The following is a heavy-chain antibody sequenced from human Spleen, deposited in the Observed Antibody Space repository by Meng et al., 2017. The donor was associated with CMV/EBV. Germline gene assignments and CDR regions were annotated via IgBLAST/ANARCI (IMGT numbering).Heavy chain of an antibody. D-gene: IGHD3-10*01. V-gene: IGHV3-30-3*01. CDR2: ISYDGSNE. Sequence: GESLKISCAASGFIFSTHSMHWVRQAPGKGLEWVSIISYDGSNEYYADSVKGRFTVSRDSSKNTLYLQMNSLRPEDTAVYYCARGGTRWFKLFYFDFWGQGTLVTVSS. J-gene: IGHJ4*02. CDR1: GFIFSTHS. CDR3: ARGGTRWFKLFYFDF.